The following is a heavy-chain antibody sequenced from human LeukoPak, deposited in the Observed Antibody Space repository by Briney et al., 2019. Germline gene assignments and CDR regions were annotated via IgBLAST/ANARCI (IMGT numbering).Heavy chain of an antibody. CDR1: GYTFTGYY. J-gene: IGHJ4*02. CDR3: ARDDSSGYYREYYFDY. D-gene: IGHD3-22*01. CDR2: INPSGGST. V-gene: IGHV1-46*01. Sequence: ASVKVSCKASGYTFTGYYMHWVRQAPGQGLEWMGIINPSGGSTSYAQKFQGRVTMTRDTSTSTVYMELSSLRSEDTAVYYCARDDSSGYYREYYFDYWGQGTLVTVSS.